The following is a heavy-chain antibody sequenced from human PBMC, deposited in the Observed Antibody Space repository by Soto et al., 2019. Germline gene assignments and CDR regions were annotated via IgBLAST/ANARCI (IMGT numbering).Heavy chain of an antibody. CDR1: GFPFSSTD. CDR2: ISSTTNYI. CDR3: ARESEDLTSNFDY. J-gene: IGHJ4*02. V-gene: IGHV3-21*06. Sequence: PGGSLRLSCAASGFPFSSTDMTWVRQAPGKGLEWVSSISSTTNYIYYGDSMKGRFTISRDNAKNSLYLEMNSLRAGDTAVYYCARESEDLTSNFDYWGQGTLVTVSS.